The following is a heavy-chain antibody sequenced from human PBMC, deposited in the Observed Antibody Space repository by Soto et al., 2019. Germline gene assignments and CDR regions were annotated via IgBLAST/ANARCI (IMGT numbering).Heavy chain of an antibody. CDR2: IYYSGST. CDR3: ARHDLRGRFDP. CDR1: GGSISSSSYY. J-gene: IGHJ5*02. D-gene: IGHD3-10*01. V-gene: IGHV4-39*01. Sequence: QLQLQESGPGLVKPSETLSLTCTVSGGSISSSSYYWGWIRQPPGKGLEWIGSIYYSGSTYYNPSLKSRVAIAVDTSKNQYSLQLSSVTAADTAVYYCARHDLRGRFDPWGQGTLVTVSS.